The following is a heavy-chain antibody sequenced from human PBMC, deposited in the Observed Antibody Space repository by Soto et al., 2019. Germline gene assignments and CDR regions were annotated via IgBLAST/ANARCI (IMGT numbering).Heavy chain of an antibody. Sequence: GASVKVSFKASRVAFSKFIVTWLRQAPGLGLEWVGGIIAIFGTANYAQKFQGRVTITADESTSTSYMEVNNLRSEDTAVYYCAKVRYSSPMGYYYGMDVWGQGTTVTVSS. V-gene: IGHV1-69*13. J-gene: IGHJ6*02. CDR3: AKVRYSSPMGYYYGMDV. D-gene: IGHD6-19*01. CDR1: RVAFSKFI. CDR2: IIAIFGTA.